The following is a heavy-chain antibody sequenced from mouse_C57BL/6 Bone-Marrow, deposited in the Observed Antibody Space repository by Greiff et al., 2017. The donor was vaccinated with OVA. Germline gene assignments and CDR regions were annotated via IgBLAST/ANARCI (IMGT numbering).Heavy chain of an antibody. J-gene: IGHJ1*03. CDR2: IHPNRGST. V-gene: IGHV1-64*01. Sequence: QVQLQQPGAELVKPGASVKLSCKASGYTFTSYWMHWVKQRPGQGLEWIGMIHPNRGSTNYNEKFKSKATLTVDKSSSTAYMQLSSLTSEDSAVYYCARVPYYGSSMSYWYFDVWGTGTTVTVSS. CDR1: GYTFTSYW. CDR3: ARVPYYGSSMSYWYFDV. D-gene: IGHD1-1*01.